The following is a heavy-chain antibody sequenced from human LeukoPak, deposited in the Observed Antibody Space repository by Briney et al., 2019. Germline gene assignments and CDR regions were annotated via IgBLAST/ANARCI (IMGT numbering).Heavy chain of an antibody. Sequence: KPSETLSLTCTVSGGSISSISYYWGWIRQPPGEGLEWIGSLYYTGSTYYNPSLRSRVTISVDTSKNQFSLKLSSVTAADTAVYYCARQTGYFRYWGQGTLVAVSS. CDR3: ARQTGYFRY. CDR2: LYYTGST. V-gene: IGHV4-39*01. D-gene: IGHD3-10*01. J-gene: IGHJ1*01. CDR1: GGSISSISYY.